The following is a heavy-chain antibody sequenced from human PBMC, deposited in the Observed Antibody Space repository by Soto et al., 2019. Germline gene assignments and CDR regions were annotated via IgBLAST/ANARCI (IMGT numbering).Heavy chain of an antibody. CDR2: IILVLGIA. Sequence: QVQLVQSGAEVKKPGSSVKVSCKASGGTFNRYTFNWVRQAPGHGLEWMGRIILVLGIANNAQKFQGRVTISADTSTSAAYVELSSLRSEETAVYYCAAEGDSGEHAFDIWGQGTMVTVSS. CDR1: GGTFNRYT. CDR3: AAEGDSGEHAFDI. D-gene: IGHD2-21*02. V-gene: IGHV1-69*02. J-gene: IGHJ3*02.